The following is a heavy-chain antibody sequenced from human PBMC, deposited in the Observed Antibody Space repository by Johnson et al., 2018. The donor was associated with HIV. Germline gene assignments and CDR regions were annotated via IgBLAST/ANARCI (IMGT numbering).Heavy chain of an antibody. J-gene: IGHJ3*02. D-gene: IGHD2/OR15-2a*01. CDR3: AKDKFLKGIIGNAFDI. V-gene: IGHV3-30*18. CDR1: GFTFSSYV. CDR2: IWYDGSNK. Sequence: QVQLVESGGGVVQPGRSLRLSCAASGFTFSSYVMHWVRQAPGKGLEWVAVIWYDGSNKYYADSVKGRFTISRDNSKNTLYLQMNSLRAEDTAVYYCAKDKFLKGIIGNAFDIWGQGTMVTVSS.